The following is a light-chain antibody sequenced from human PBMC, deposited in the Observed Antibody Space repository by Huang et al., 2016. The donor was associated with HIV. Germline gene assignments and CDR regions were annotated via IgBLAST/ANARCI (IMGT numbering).Light chain of an antibody. CDR2: ASS. V-gene: IGKV1-39*01. CDR3: QQSYTTPHM. CDR1: QSIGTY. J-gene: IGKJ1*01. Sequence: DIQMTQSPSPLSASVGDRVTITCRASQSIGTYLNWYQHKPGKAPRLLIYASSRLQSGVPSRFSGTGSGTDFTLTISSLQPEDFATYYCQQSYTTPHMFGQGAKVEIK.